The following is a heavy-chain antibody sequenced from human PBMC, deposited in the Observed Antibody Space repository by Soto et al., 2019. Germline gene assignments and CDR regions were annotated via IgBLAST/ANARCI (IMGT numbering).Heavy chain of an antibody. Sequence: PSETLSLTCTVSGGSISSGGYYWSWIRQHPGKGLEWIGYIYYSGSTYYNPSLKSRVTISVDTSKNQFSLKLSSVTAADTAVYYCARGVVAGNWFDPWGQGTLVTVSS. V-gene: IGHV4-31*03. CDR1: GGSISSGGYY. CDR2: IYYSGST. CDR3: ARGVVAGNWFDP. D-gene: IGHD3-10*01. J-gene: IGHJ5*02.